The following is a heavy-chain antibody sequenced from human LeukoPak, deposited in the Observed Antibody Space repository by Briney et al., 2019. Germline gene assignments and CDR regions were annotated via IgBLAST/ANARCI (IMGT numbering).Heavy chain of an antibody. V-gene: IGHV3-21*06. CDR2: LSGSGRLV. CDR3: ARDLQTGLAFDA. CDR1: GFGFSSGT. J-gene: IGHJ3*01. Sequence: KPGGSLRLSCAASGFGFSSGTMNWVRQAPGKALEWVSSLSGSGRLVWYAASVEGRFTISRDNAANSLFLQMNSLRVEDTAVYYCARDLQTGLAFDAWGQGTVVAVSS. D-gene: IGHD7-27*01.